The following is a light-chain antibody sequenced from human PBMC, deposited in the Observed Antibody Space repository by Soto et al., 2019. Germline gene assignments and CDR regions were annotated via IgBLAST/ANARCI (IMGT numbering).Light chain of an antibody. J-gene: IGKJ1*01. Sequence: DIQMTQSPSTLSGSVGDRVTITCRASQTISSWLAWYQQKPGKAPKLLIYKASTLKSGVPSRFSGSGSGTEFTLTISSLQPDDFTTYYYQHYNSYSEAFGYCTKEELK. CDR3: QHYNSYSEA. CDR1: QTISSW. CDR2: KAS. V-gene: IGKV1-5*03.